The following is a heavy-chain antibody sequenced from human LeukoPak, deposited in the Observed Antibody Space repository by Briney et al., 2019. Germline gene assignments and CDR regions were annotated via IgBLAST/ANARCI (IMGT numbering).Heavy chain of an antibody. J-gene: IGHJ4*02. CDR2: INPSGGST. D-gene: IGHD6-19*01. CDR3: ARDSSGSRVCYFDY. CDR1: GYTFTNYY. V-gene: IGHV1-46*01. Sequence: ASVKVSCKASGYTFTNYYMHWVRQAPGQGLEWMGLINPSGGSTSYAEKFQGRVIMTRDMSTTTDYMELSSLRSEDTAVYYCARDSSGSRVCYFDYWGQGTLVTVSS.